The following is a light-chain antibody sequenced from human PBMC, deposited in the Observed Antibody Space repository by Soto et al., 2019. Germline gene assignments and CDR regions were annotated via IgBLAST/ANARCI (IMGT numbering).Light chain of an antibody. V-gene: IGLV2-14*01. CDR1: SGDIGSYNR. CDR2: EVT. J-gene: IGLJ1*01. CDR3: SSYTNINTRACV. Sequence: QSVLTQPASVSGSPGQSITISCTGTSGDIGSYNRVSWYQQHPDKAPKLIIYEVTDRPSGVSNRFSGSKSGNTASLTISGLQAEDEAEYYCSSYTNINTRACVFGPGTKLTVL.